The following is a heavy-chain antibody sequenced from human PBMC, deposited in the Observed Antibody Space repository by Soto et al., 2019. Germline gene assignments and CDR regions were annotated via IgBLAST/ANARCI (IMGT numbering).Heavy chain of an antibody. CDR1: GFTFDDYA. D-gene: IGHD2-2*01. CDR3: VKAPSSYYYYFMDV. CDR2: ISWDGDTT. J-gene: IGHJ6*02. Sequence: GGSLRLSCAASGFTFDDYAMHWVRQAPGKGLEWVSLISWDGDTTYYADSVKGRFTISRDNSRNSLYLQMNSLRAEDTAFYYCVKAPSSYYYYFMDVWGQGTTVTV. V-gene: IGHV3-43D*04.